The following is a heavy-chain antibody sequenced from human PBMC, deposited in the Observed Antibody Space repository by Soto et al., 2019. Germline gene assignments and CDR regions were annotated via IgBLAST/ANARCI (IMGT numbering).Heavy chain of an antibody. J-gene: IGHJ4*02. CDR1: GYTFINYG. CDR2: INTYNGNT. CDR3: GRVSGSGYYSWGY. Sequence: VQLVQSGAEVKKPGASVKVSCKTSGYTFINYGISWVRQAPGQGLEWMGWINTYNGNTNYAQNLQGRVTMTTDTSTTTAYMELRSLRSDDTAMYYCGRVSGSGYYSWGYWGQGTLVTVSS. V-gene: IGHV1-18*01. D-gene: IGHD5-12*01.